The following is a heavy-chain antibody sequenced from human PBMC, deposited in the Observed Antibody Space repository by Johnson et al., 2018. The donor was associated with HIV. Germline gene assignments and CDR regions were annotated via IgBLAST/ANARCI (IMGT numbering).Heavy chain of an antibody. CDR2: ISSSGSTI. D-gene: IGHD4-23*01. J-gene: IGHJ3*02. Sequence: QVQLVESGGRLVKPGGSLRLSCAASGFTFSDYYMSWIRQAPGKGLEWVSYISSSGSTIYYADCVKGRFTISRDNAKNSLSLQMNSLRAEDTAVYYCAKDVSVVTPSGSFDIWGQGTMVTVSS. V-gene: IGHV3-11*04. CDR1: GFTFSDYY. CDR3: AKDVSVVTPSGSFDI.